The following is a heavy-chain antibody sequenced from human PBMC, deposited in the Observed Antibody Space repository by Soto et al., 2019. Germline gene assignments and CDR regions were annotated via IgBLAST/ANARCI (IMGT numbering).Heavy chain of an antibody. CDR2: IIPIFGTA. Sequence: SVKVSCKASGGTFSSYAISWVRQAPGQGLEWMGGIIPIFGTANYAQKFQGRVTITADESTSTAYMELSSLRSEDTAVYYCAIPLGCCSGGSCYSGMDVWGQGTTVTVSS. V-gene: IGHV1-69*13. J-gene: IGHJ6*02. CDR3: AIPLGCCSGGSCYSGMDV. CDR1: GGTFSSYA. D-gene: IGHD2-15*01.